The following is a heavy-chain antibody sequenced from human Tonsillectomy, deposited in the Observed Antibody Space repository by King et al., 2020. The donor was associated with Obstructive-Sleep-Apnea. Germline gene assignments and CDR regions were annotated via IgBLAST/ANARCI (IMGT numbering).Heavy chain of an antibody. CDR2: ISGSGGST. J-gene: IGHJ4*02. CDR3: AKVPAHMIGDYGDHFDY. V-gene: IGHV3-23*04. Sequence: VQLVESGGGLVQPGGSLRLSCAASGFTFSSYAMSWVRQAPGKGLEWVSAISGSGGSTYYADSVKGRFTISRDKSKNTLYLQMNSVRAEDTAVYYCAKVPAHMIGDYGDHFDYWGQGTLVTVSS. D-gene: IGHD4-17*01. CDR1: GFTFSSYA.